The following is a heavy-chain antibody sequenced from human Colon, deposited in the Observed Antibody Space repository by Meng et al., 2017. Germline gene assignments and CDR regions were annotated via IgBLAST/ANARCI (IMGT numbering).Heavy chain of an antibody. CDR2: ISGSGGST. D-gene: IGHD4-17*01. Sequence: EGQLVESGGGLVQPGGSLRLSCAASGFTFSRYAMSWVRQAPGKGLEWVSAISGSGGSTYYADSVKGRFTISRDNSKNTLYLQMNSLRAEDTAVYYCAKQGAGYGDYEDYWGQGTLVTVSS. J-gene: IGHJ4*02. CDR1: GFTFSRYA. V-gene: IGHV3-23*04. CDR3: AKQGAGYGDYEDY.